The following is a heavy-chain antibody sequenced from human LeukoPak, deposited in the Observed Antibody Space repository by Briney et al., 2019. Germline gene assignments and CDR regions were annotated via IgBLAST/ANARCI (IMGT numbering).Heavy chain of an antibody. V-gene: IGHV4-4*02. CDR2: IYHSGST. D-gene: IGHD3-22*01. Sequence: PSETLSLTCAVSGGSISSTNWWSWVRQPPGKGLEWIGEIYHSGSTNYNPSLKSRVTISVDTSKNQFSLKLSSVTAADTAVYYCARTDYYDSTSFDYWGQGTLVTVSS. CDR3: ARTDYYDSTSFDY. CDR1: GGSISSTNW. J-gene: IGHJ4*02.